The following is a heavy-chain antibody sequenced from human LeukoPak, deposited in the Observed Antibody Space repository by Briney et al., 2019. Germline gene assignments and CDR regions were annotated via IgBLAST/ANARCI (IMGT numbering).Heavy chain of an antibody. CDR2: IIPIFGTA. Sequence: SVKVSCKASGGTFSSYAISWVRQAPGQGLEWMGGIIPIFGTANYAQKFQGRVTITADESTSTAYMELSSLRSGDTAVYYRATDGSSGWYEYYWGQGTLVTVSS. CDR1: GGTFSSYA. D-gene: IGHD6-19*01. CDR3: ATDGSSGWYEYY. J-gene: IGHJ4*02. V-gene: IGHV1-69*01.